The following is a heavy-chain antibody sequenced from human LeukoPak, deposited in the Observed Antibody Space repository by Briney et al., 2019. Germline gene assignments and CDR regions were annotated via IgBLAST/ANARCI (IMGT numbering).Heavy chain of an antibody. CDR2: VNPNSGNT. Sequence: ASVKVSCKTSGYTLTSYDLNWVRQATGRGLEWMGWVNPNSGNTGYAQKFQGRVTMTMDPSISTAYMELSSLRSEDTAVYYCARRSDDYDSSAYYHWGQGTLVAVSS. D-gene: IGHD3-22*01. CDR3: ARRSDDYDSSAYYH. J-gene: IGHJ4*02. CDR1: GYTLTSYD. V-gene: IGHV1-8*01.